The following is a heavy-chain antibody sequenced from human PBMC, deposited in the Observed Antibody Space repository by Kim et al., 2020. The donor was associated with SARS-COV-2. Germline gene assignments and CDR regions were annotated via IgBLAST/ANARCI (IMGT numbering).Heavy chain of an antibody. V-gene: IGHV7-4-1*02. CDR3: ARNSGWYEGWFDP. Sequence: YAPGFTGRLVFSLDTSVSTAYLQISSLKAEDTAVYYCARNSGWYEGWFDPWGQGTLVTVSS. J-gene: IGHJ5*02. D-gene: IGHD6-19*01.